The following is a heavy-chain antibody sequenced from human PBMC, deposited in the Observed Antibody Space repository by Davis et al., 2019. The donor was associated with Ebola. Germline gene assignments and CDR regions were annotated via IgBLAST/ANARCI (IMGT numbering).Heavy chain of an antibody. CDR2: IYYSGST. CDR3: ARDPFHGMDV. J-gene: IGHJ6*02. Sequence: MPSETLSLTCTVSGGSISSSSYYWSWIRQPPGKGLEWIGYIYYSGSTNYNPSLKSRVTISVDTSKNQFSLKLSSVTAADTAVYYCARDPFHGMDVWGQGTTVTVSS. CDR1: GGSISSSSYY. V-gene: IGHV4-61*01.